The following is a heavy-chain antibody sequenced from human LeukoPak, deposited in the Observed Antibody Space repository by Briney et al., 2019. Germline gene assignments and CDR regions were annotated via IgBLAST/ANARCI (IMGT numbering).Heavy chain of an antibody. Sequence: GGSLRLSCAASGFSFSTYWMTWVRQAPGKGLEWVANIKEDGSEKFYMDSVKGRFTISRDNAKNSLYLQVNSLRAEDTAVYYCAKAIFVIAAADYWGQGTLVTVSS. V-gene: IGHV3-7*01. CDR2: IKEDGSEK. D-gene: IGHD6-13*01. CDR3: AKAIFVIAAADY. CDR1: GFSFSTYW. J-gene: IGHJ4*02.